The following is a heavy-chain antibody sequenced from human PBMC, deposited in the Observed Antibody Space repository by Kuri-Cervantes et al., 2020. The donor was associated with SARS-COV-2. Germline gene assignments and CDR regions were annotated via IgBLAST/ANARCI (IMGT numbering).Heavy chain of an antibody. Sequence: GESLKISCAASGFTVSSNYMSWVRQAPGKGLECVSVLYIGGSTYYADSVKGRFTISRDDSKNTLYLQMNSLRAEDTAVYYCARDPDSGSYYGAFDIWGQGTMVTVSS. J-gene: IGHJ3*02. CDR3: ARDPDSGSYYGAFDI. V-gene: IGHV3-66*02. CDR2: LYIGGST. CDR1: GFTVSSNY. D-gene: IGHD1-26*01.